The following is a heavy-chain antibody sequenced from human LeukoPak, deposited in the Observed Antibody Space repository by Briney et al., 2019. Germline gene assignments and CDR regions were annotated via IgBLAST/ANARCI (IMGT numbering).Heavy chain of an antibody. J-gene: IGHJ4*02. CDR1: GFTFTIFG. CDR3: ARGQLWSFDY. D-gene: IGHD5-18*01. Sequence: GGSLRLSCAASGFTFTIFGLNWVRQAPGKGPEWVSAISGSGGSTYCADSVKGRFTISRDNAKNSLYLQMNSLRAEDTAVYYCARGQLWSFDYWGQGTLVTVSS. V-gene: IGHV3-23*01. CDR2: ISGSGGST.